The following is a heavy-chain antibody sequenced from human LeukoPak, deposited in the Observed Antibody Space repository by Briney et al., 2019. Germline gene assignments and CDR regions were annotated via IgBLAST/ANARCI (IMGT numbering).Heavy chain of an antibody. CDR2: IKSKTDGGTT. Sequence: GGSLRLSCAASGFSVSNAWMSWVRQAPGKGLEWVGRIKSKTDGGTTDYAAPVKGRLSISRDDSENTLYLQMNSLKTEDTAVYYCTTASTVTYYFEHWGQGTLVTVSS. J-gene: IGHJ4*02. CDR1: GFSVSNAW. CDR3: TTASTVTYYFEH. V-gene: IGHV3-15*01. D-gene: IGHD4-17*01.